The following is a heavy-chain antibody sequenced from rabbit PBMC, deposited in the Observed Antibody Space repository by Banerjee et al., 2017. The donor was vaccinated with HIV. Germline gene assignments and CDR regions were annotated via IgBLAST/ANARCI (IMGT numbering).Heavy chain of an antibody. CDR2: IAGSSSGFT. CDR1: GFSLSSSDY. CDR3: ARNYVNAFDP. V-gene: IGHV1S40*01. D-gene: IGHD1-1*01. Sequence: QSLEESGGDLVKPGASLTLTCTASGFSLSSSDYMCWVRQAPGKGLEWISCIAGSSSGFTYSATWAKGRFTCSKTSSTTVTLQMTSLTAADTATYFCARNYVNAFDPWGQGTLVTVS. J-gene: IGHJ2*01.